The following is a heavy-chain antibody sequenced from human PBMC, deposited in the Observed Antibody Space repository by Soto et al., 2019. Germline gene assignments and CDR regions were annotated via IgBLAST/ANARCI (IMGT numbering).Heavy chain of an antibody. Sequence: PGGSLRLSCAASGFTFSSYAMSWVRQAPGKGLEWVSAISGSGGSTYYADSVKGRFTISRDNSKNTLYLQMNSLRAEDTAVYYCARESRYFISTSCYGPWGPGTLVTAPQ. CDR1: GFTFSSYA. D-gene: IGHD2-2*01. CDR2: ISGSGGST. V-gene: IGHV3-23*01. J-gene: IGHJ5*02. CDR3: ARESRYFISTSCYGP.